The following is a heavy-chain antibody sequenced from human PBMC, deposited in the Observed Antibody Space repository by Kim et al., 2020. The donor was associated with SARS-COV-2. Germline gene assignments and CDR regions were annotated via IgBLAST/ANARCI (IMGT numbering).Heavy chain of an antibody. J-gene: IGHJ4*02. D-gene: IGHD4-17*01. CDR3: ARDLAYLGDYPVFDY. Sequence: ASVKVSCKASGYTFTSYGISWVRQAPGQGLEWMGWISAYNGNTNYAQKLQGRVTMTTDTSTSTAYMELRSLRSDDTAVYYCARDLAYLGDYPVFDYWGQGTLVTVSS. V-gene: IGHV1-18*01. CDR2: ISAYNGNT. CDR1: GYTFTSYG.